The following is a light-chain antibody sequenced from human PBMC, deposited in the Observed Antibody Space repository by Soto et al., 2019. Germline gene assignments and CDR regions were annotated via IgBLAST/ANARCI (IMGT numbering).Light chain of an antibody. CDR3: QQYGSSRWT. CDR2: GAS. CDR1: QSVSSSY. Sequence: EIVLTQSPGTLSLSPWERATLSCRASQSVSSSYLAWYQQKPGQAPRLLIYGASSRATGIPDRFSGSGSGTDFTLTIGRLEPEDLAVYYCQQYGSSRWTCGQGTKVDIK. J-gene: IGKJ1*01. V-gene: IGKV3-20*01.